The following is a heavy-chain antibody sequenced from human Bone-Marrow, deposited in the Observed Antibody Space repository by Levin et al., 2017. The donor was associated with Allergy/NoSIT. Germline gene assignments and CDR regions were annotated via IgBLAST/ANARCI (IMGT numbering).Heavy chain of an antibody. J-gene: IGHJ2*01. CDR2: INSDGSST. D-gene: IGHD6-13*01. CDR1: GFTFSSYW. CDR3: ARDCGYVAAAGNWYFDL. Sequence: GGSLRLSCAASGFTFSSYWMHWVRQAPGKGLVWVSRINSDGSSTCYADSVKGRFTISRDNAKNTLYLQMNRLRAEDTAVYYCARDCGYVAAAGNWYFDLWGRGTLVTVSS. V-gene: IGHV3-74*01.